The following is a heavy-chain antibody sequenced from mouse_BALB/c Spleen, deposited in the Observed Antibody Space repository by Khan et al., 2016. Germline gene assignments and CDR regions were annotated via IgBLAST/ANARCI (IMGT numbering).Heavy chain of an antibody. CDR1: GFTFSTYD. V-gene: IGHV5-6*01. CDR3: ARLYSGPDAMDY. Sequence: EVELVESGGDLVKPGGSLKLSCTASGFTFSTYDMSWVRQTPDERLEWVATISGGGSYTYYPDSVKGRFTISRDNAKNTLFLQMSSLKSEDTAMYYCARLYSGPDAMDYWGQGTSVTVSS. CDR2: ISGGGSYT. J-gene: IGHJ4*01. D-gene: IGHD2-1*01.